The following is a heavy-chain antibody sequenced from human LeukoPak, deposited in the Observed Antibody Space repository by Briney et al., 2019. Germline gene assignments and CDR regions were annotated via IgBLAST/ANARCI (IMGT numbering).Heavy chain of an antibody. CDR2: ISSSSNYI. Sequence: GGSLRLSCTASGFAFSHHNMNWVRQAPGKGLEWVASISSSSNYIYYSDSVKDRFTISRDNAKNSLFLQMNGLRAEDTAVYYCARKQNRVRGVSDFDYWGQGTLVTVSS. V-gene: IGHV3-21*01. D-gene: IGHD3-10*01. CDR3: ARKQNRVRGVSDFDY. J-gene: IGHJ4*02. CDR1: GFAFSHHN.